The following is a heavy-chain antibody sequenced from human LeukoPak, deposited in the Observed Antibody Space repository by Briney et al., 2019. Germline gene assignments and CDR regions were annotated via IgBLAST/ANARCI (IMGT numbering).Heavy chain of an antibody. D-gene: IGHD3-22*01. CDR2: INHSGST. CDR3: ARPGRLSSGYYYDY. J-gene: IGHJ4*02. Sequence: SETVSLTCAGYGGSFSGYYWSWIRQPPGKGLEWIGEINHSGSTNYNPSLKSRVTISVDTSKNQFSLKLSSVTAADTAVYYCARPGRLSSGYYYDYWGQGTLVTVSS. CDR1: GGSFSGYY. V-gene: IGHV4-34*01.